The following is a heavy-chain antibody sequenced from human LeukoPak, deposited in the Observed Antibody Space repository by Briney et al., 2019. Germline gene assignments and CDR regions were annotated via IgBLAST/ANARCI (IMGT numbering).Heavy chain of an antibody. CDR2: ISGSGGST. CDR1: VFTFSSYA. V-gene: IGHV3-23*01. Sequence: GGTLRLSCAVSVFTFSSYAMNCVREAPGKGLEWVSAISGSGGSTYYADSVKGRFTISRDNSKNTLYLQMNSLRAEDTAVYYCAKDQEKDHYYGSGSGYWGQGTLVTVCS. CDR3: AKDQEKDHYYGSGSGY. J-gene: IGHJ4*02. D-gene: IGHD3-10*01.